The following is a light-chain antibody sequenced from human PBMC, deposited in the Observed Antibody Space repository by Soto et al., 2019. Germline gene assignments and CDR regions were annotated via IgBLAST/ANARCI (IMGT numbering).Light chain of an antibody. CDR1: QSVPSNF. J-gene: IGKJ1*01. CDR2: GVS. CDR3: QQYDSSWT. V-gene: IGKV3-20*01. Sequence: EIVLTQSPGTLYLSPGERATLSCRASQSVPSNFLAWYQQKPGQAPILLIYGVSRRATGIPDRFSGSGCGTDFTLTISRLEPEDFAVYYCQQYDSSWTFGQGTKVEIK.